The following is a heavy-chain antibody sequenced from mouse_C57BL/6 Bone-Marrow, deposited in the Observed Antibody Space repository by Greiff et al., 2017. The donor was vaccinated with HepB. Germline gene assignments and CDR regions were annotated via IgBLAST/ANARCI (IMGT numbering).Heavy chain of an antibody. CDR1: GFSFSSYA. Sequence: EVMLVESGEGLVKPGGSLKLSCAASGFSFSSYAMSWVRQTPEKRLEWVAYISSGGDYIYYADTVKGRFTISRDNARNTLYLQMSSLKSEDTAMYYCTTYYDYLAWFAYWGQGTLVTVSA. J-gene: IGHJ3*01. V-gene: IGHV5-9-1*02. CDR2: ISSGGDYI. CDR3: TTYYDYLAWFAY. D-gene: IGHD2-4*01.